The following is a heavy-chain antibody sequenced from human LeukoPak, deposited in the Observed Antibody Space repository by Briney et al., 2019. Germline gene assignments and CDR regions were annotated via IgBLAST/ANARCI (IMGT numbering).Heavy chain of an antibody. V-gene: IGHV1-2*02. J-gene: IGHJ4*02. CDR1: GYTFTGYY. CDR2: INPNSGGT. D-gene: IGHD3-22*01. Sequence: RASVKVSCKASGYTFTGYYMHWVRQAPGQGLEWMGWINPNSGGTNYAQKFQGRVTMTRDTSISTAYMELSRLRSDDTAVYYCARDLEVEWLLPKFRTPVSPDYWGQGTLVTVSS. CDR3: ARDLEVEWLLPKFRTPVSPDY.